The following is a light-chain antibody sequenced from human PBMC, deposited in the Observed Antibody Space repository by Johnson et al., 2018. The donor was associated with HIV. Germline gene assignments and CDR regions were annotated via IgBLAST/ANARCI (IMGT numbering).Light chain of an antibody. CDR3: GTWDNSLNTGAV. CDR2: ENN. V-gene: IGLV1-51*02. CDR1: SSNIGNNY. J-gene: IGLJ1*01. Sequence: QSVLTQPPSVSAAPGQKVTISCSGSSSNIGNNYVSWYQQLPGTAPKLLIYENNKRPSGIPDRFSGSKSGTSATLGIAGLQTGDEADYFCGTWDNSLNTGAVFGTGTKVTVL.